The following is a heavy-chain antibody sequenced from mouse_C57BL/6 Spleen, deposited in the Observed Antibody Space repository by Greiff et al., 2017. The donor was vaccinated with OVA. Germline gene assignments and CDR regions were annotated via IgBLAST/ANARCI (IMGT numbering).Heavy chain of an antibody. CDR3: ARVYYDYLYYAMDY. V-gene: IGHV5-17*01. CDR1: GFTFSDYG. CDR2: ISSGSSTI. D-gene: IGHD2-4*01. J-gene: IGHJ4*01. Sequence: EVHLVESGGGLVKPGGSLKLSCAASGFTFSDYGMHWVRQAPEKGLEWVAYISSGSSTIYYADTVKGRFTISRDNAKNTLFLQMTSLRSEDTAMYYCARVYYDYLYYAMDYWGQGTSVTVSS.